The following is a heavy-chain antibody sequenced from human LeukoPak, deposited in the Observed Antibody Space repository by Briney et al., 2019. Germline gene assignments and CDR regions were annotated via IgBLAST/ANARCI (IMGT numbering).Heavy chain of an antibody. Sequence: ASVKVSCKASGYTFTGYYMHWVRQAPGQGLEWMGWINPNSGGTNYAQKFQGRVTMTRDTSISTAYMELSRLRSDDTAVYYCARGITMVRGVIARLNWFDPWGQGTLVTASS. J-gene: IGHJ5*02. V-gene: IGHV1-2*02. CDR2: INPNSGGT. CDR1: GYTFTGYY. CDR3: ARGITMVRGVIARLNWFDP. D-gene: IGHD3-10*01.